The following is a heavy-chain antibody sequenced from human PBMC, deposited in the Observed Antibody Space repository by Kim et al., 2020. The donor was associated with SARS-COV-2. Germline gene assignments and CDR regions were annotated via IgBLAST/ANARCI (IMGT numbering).Heavy chain of an antibody. Sequence: ASVKVSCKASGYTFTSYYMHWVRQAPGQGLEWMGIINPSGGSTSYAQKFQGRVTMTRDTSTSTVYMELSSLRSEDTAVYYCARAADRIVVVVAATPSSRFDYWGQGTLVTVSS. J-gene: IGHJ4*02. CDR2: INPSGGST. CDR1: GYTFTSYY. CDR3: ARAADRIVVVVAATPSSRFDY. D-gene: IGHD2-15*01. V-gene: IGHV1-46*01.